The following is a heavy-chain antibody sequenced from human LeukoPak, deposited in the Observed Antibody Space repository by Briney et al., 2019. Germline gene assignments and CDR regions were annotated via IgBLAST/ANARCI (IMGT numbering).Heavy chain of an antibody. CDR3: ARESYVALPAAARSYDFDY. Sequence: SAMLSFTWTASDSSISTYNWSWIQLPAGKRQEWRGRIYTGASTNYNPSLKSRVTMSGDTSTNHFYLKRTSVTAADTAVYYCARESYVALPAAARSYDFDYWGQGTLVTVSS. D-gene: IGHD2-2*01. V-gene: IGHV4-4*07. J-gene: IGHJ4*02. CDR2: IYTGAST. CDR1: DSSISTYN.